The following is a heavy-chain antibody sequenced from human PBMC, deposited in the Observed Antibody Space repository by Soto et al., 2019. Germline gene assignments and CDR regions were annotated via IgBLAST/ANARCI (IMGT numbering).Heavy chain of an antibody. J-gene: IGHJ6*02. V-gene: IGHV4-59*01. D-gene: IGHD6-6*01. CDR1: GGSISSYY. CDR3: ARGGYSSSNIRNYYYYGMDV. Sequence: SETLSLTCTVSGGSISSYYWSWIRQPPGKGLEWIGYIYYSGSTNYNPSLKSRVTISVDTSKNQFSLKLSSVTAADTAVYYCARGGYSSSNIRNYYYYGMDVWGQGTTVTVS. CDR2: IYYSGST.